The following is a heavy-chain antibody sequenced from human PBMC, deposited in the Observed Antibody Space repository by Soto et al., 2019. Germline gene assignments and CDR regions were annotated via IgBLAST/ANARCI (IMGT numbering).Heavy chain of an antibody. V-gene: IGHV3-74*01. J-gene: IGHJ4*02. CDR2: ITSDGAST. Sequence: HPGGSLRLSCAASGFTFSKYWMHWVRQPPGMGLEWLSRITSDGASTSYADSVKGRFTISRDNANNTVYLQMNSLRAEDTAVYYCTKMGGFDYWGQGTLVTVYS. D-gene: IGHD3-16*01. CDR3: TKMGGFDY. CDR1: GFTFSKYW.